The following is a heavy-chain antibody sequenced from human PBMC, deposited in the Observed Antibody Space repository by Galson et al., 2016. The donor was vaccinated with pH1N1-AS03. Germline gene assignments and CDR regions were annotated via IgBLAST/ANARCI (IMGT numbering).Heavy chain of an antibody. CDR2: IYWDADK. V-gene: IGHV2-5*02. J-gene: IGHJ4*02. Sequence: PALVKPPQTLTLTCAFSGFSLATSGVGVGWIRQPPGKALEWLALIYWDADKLYNPSLKSRLTVTKDTSKNLVVLTLTDMDPVDTATYFCTRSRYYNSNLYYVDYWGQGTLVTVSS. D-gene: IGHD3-10*01. CDR3: TRSRYYNSNLYYVDY. CDR1: GFSLATSGVG.